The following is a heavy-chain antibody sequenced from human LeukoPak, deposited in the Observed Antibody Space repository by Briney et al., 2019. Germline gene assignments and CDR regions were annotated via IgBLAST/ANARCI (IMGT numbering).Heavy chain of an antibody. D-gene: IGHD7-27*01. CDR1: GFTFSSYS. V-gene: IGHV3-48*01. Sequence: PGGSLRLSCAASGFTFSSYSMNWVRQAPGKGLEWVSYISSSSTIYYADSVKGRFTISRDNAKNSLYLQMNSLRAEDTAVYYCASAWGRGYFDYWGQGTLVTVSS. J-gene: IGHJ4*02. CDR2: ISSSSTI. CDR3: ASAWGRGYFDY.